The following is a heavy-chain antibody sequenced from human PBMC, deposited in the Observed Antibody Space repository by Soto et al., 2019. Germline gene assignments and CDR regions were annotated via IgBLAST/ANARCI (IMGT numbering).Heavy chain of an antibody. Sequence: PGGSLRLSCAASGFTFSTYAIHWVRQAPGKGLEWVALISSDGSITYYAGFVKGRFTVSRDNSKNTLYLQMDSLKTEDTAVYCCARARGFSYGSRFDSWGQGALVTVSS. CDR3: ARARGFSYGSRFDS. CDR2: ISSDGSIT. J-gene: IGHJ4*02. V-gene: IGHV3-30-3*01. D-gene: IGHD5-18*01. CDR1: GFTFSTYA.